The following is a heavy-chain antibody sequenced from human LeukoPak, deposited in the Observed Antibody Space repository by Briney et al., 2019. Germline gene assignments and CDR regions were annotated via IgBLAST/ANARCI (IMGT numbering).Heavy chain of an antibody. V-gene: IGHV3-74*01. CDR3: ASFSASPPYCSSTSCYAIDY. Sequence: GGSLRLSCAASGFTFSSYWMHWVRQAPGKGLVWVSRINSDGSSTSYADSVKGRFTISRDNAKNTLYLQMNSLRAEDTAVYYCASFSASPPYCSSTSCYAIDYWGQGTLVTVSS. CDR1: GFTFSSYW. CDR2: INSDGSST. D-gene: IGHD2-2*01. J-gene: IGHJ4*02.